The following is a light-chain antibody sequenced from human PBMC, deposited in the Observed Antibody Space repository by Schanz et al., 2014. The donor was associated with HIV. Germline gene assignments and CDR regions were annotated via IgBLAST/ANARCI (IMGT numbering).Light chain of an antibody. J-gene: IGKJ1*01. Sequence: EIVLTQSPATLSLSPGERATLSCRASQSVSSSYLAWYQQKPGQAPRLLIYGASSRATGIPDRFSGSGSGTDFTLTISRLEPEDVAVYYCQQYGSSPTWTFGQGTKVEIK. CDR1: QSVSSSY. V-gene: IGKV3-20*01. CDR2: GAS. CDR3: QQYGSSPTWT.